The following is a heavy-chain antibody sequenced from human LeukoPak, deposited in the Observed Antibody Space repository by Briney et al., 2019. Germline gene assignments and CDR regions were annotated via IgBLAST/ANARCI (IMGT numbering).Heavy chain of an antibody. J-gene: IGHJ4*02. CDR2: IYFSGSR. D-gene: IGHD3-22*01. CDR3: ARGGGGYTLYSFDY. V-gene: IGHV4-30-4*08. CDR1: GASIRSGDHH. Sequence: PSETLSLTCSVSGASIRSGDHHWSWLRQSPGKGLEWIGYIYFSGSRSSNPSLRTRLTISVDTSKNQFSLKLNSVTAADTALYYFARGGGGYTLYSFDYWGQGALVTVSS.